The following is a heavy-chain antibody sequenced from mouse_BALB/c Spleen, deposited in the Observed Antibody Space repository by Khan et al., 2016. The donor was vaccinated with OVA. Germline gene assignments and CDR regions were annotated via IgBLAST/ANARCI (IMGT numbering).Heavy chain of an antibody. CDR2: INPSSDYT. Sequence: QVQLQQSGAELARPGASVKMSCKASGYIFTSYTMHWVKQRPGQGLEWIGYINPSSDYTNYNQKFKDKATLTADKSSSTAYMQLSSLTSEDSAVSYCASYYRYPACFADWGQESPVPVAA. J-gene: IGHJ3*01. D-gene: IGHD2-14*01. CDR1: GYIFTSYT. V-gene: IGHV1-4*01. CDR3: ASYYRYPACFAD.